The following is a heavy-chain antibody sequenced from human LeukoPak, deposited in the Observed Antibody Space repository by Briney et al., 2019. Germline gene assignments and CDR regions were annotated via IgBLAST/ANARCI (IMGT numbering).Heavy chain of an antibody. D-gene: IGHD3-10*01. Sequence: SETLSLTCAVSGGSISSGGYSWSWIRQPPGKGLEWIGYIFHSGSTYYNPSLKSRVTISVDRSKNQFSLKLSSVTAADTAVYYCASEGFPLNAFDIWGQGTMVTVSS. CDR2: IFHSGST. V-gene: IGHV4-30-2*01. J-gene: IGHJ3*02. CDR3: ASEGFPLNAFDI. CDR1: GGSISSGGYS.